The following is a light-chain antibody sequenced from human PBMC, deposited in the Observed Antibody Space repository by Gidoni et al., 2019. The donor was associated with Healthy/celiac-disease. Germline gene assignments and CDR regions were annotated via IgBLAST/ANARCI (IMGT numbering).Light chain of an antibody. CDR1: QSISSY. Sequence: DIQMTHSPSSLSASVGDRVTITCRASQSISSYLNWYQQKPGNPPKLLIYAAASLQSGVPSRCSGSGSGTDFTLTISSLQPEDFATYYCQQSYSTLSLTFGGGTKVEIK. J-gene: IGKJ4*01. CDR2: AAA. CDR3: QQSYSTLSLT. V-gene: IGKV1-39*01.